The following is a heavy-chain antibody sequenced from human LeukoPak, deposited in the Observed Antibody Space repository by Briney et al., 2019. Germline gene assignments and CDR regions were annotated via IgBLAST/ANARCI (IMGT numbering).Heavy chain of an antibody. CDR1: GGSISSYY. CDR2: IYTSGST. Sequence: SETLSLTCTVSGGSISSYYWSWIRQPAGKGLEWIGRIYTSGSTNYNPSLKSQVTISVDKSKNQFSLKPSSVTAADTAVYYCARDPGYSYAFDYWGQGTLVTVSS. V-gene: IGHV4-4*07. J-gene: IGHJ4*02. CDR3: ARDPGYSYAFDY. D-gene: IGHD5-18*01.